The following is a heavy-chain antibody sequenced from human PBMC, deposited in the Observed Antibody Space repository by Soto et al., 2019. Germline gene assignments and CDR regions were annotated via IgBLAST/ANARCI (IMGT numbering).Heavy chain of an antibody. CDR3: AKDAISMKVVIIKNYFDY. V-gene: IGHV3-23*01. J-gene: IGHJ4*02. CDR1: GFTFGNYP. D-gene: IGHD3-22*01. CDR2: ISGGGDSI. Sequence: GSRRLSCAASGFTFGNYPMSWVRQAPGKGLEWGSAISGGGDSIYYTDSVKGRFTISRDNSNNTLYLQMNSLRAEETAVYYCAKDAISMKVVIIKNYFDYWRKGELVTVS.